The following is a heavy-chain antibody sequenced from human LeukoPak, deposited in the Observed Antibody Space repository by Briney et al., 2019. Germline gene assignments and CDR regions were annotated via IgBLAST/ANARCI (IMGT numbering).Heavy chain of an antibody. V-gene: IGHV3-23*01. CDR2: ISGSGGST. CDR1: GFTFSSYA. J-gene: IGHJ4*02. Sequence: GGSLRLSCAATGFTFSSYAMSWVRQAPGKGLEWVSAISGSGGSTYYADSVKGRFTISRDNSKNTLYLQMNSLRAEDTAVYYCAKGLYSSGWSDFDYWGQGTLVTVSS. D-gene: IGHD6-19*01. CDR3: AKGLYSSGWSDFDY.